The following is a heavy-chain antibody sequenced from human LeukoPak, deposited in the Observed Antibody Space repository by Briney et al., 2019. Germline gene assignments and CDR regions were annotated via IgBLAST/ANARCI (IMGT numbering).Heavy chain of an antibody. CDR2: VNPSNGDT. D-gene: IGHD1-1*01. CDR1: GFTFTDYF. Sequence: ASVKVSCKASGFTFTDYFIHWVRQAPGQGLEWMGWVNPSNGDTNYPEMFQGWVTTTRDTSINTAYLELGRLSSDDTAVYFCMRDSPGSGWFDYWGRGTLVTVSS. J-gene: IGHJ5*01. V-gene: IGHV1-2*04. CDR3: MRDSPGSGWFDY.